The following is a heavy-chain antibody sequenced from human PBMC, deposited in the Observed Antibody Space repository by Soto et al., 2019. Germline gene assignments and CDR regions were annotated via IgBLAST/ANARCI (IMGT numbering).Heavy chain of an antibody. Sequence: GASVKVSCKASGYTFTSYYMHWVRRAPGQGLEWMGIINPSGGSTSYAQRFQGRVTMTRDTSTSTVYMELSSLRSEDTAVYYCASPPVYSSGYQNEIYGMDVWGQGTTVTVSS. CDR3: ASPPVYSSGYQNEIYGMDV. D-gene: IGHD3-22*01. V-gene: IGHV1-46*01. J-gene: IGHJ6*02. CDR1: GYTFTSYY. CDR2: INPSGGST.